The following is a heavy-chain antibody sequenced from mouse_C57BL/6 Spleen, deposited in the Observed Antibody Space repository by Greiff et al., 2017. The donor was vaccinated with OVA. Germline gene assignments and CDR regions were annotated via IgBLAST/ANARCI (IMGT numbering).Heavy chain of an antibody. Sequence: QVQLQQSGAELARPGASVTLSCTASGYTFTDYEMHWVKQTPVHGLEWIGAIDPETGGTAYNQKFKGKAILTADKSSSTAYMELRSLTSEDSAVYYCTPITTGYWGQGTTLTVSS. J-gene: IGHJ2*01. CDR2: IDPETGGT. V-gene: IGHV1-15*01. D-gene: IGHD1-2*01. CDR3: TPITTGY. CDR1: GYTFTDYE.